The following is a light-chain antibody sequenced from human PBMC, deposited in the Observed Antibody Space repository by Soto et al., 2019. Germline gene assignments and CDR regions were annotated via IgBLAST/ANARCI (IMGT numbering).Light chain of an antibody. J-gene: IGKJ5*01. V-gene: IGKV3D-20*02. CDR2: GAS. CDR1: QSVSSSY. Sequence: EIVLTQSPGTLSLSPGARATLSCRASQSVSSSYLAWYQQKPGQAPRLLIYGASSRATGFPDRFSGSGSGTDFTLTISSLEPEDFAVYYCQQRSNPITFGQGTRLEIK. CDR3: QQRSNPIT.